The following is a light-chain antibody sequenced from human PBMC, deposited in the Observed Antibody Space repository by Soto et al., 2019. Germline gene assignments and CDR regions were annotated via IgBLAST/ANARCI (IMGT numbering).Light chain of an antibody. V-gene: IGKV3-20*01. CDR3: QQYGSSPFT. CDR2: GAS. CDR1: QSVSSSY. Sequence: DIVLTQSPGTLSLSVGERATRSCRASQSVSSSYLAWYQQKPGQAPRLLIYGASSRATGIPDRFSGSGSGTDFTLTISRLEPEDFAVYYCQQYGSSPFTFGQGTKVDIK. J-gene: IGKJ3*01.